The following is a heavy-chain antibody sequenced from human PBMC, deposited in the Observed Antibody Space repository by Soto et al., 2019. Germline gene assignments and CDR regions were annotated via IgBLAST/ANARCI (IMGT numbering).Heavy chain of an antibody. CDR2: IWYDGSNK. Sequence: QVQLVESGGGVVQPGRSLRLSCAASGFTFSSYGMHWVRQAPGKGLEWVAVIWYDGSNKYYADSVKGRFTISRDNSKNTLYLQMNSLRAEDTAVYYCARHPVAEYSSSWLGIDYWGQGTLVTVSS. CDR3: ARHPVAEYSSSWLGIDY. V-gene: IGHV3-33*01. J-gene: IGHJ4*02. CDR1: GFTFSSYG. D-gene: IGHD6-13*01.